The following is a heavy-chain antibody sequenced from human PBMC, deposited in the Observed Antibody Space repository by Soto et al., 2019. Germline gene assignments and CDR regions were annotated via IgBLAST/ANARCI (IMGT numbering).Heavy chain of an antibody. CDR3: ARDPVCSGGSCYDY. J-gene: IGHJ4*02. CDR1: GFTFSRYW. CDR2: IKQDGSEI. D-gene: IGHD2-15*01. V-gene: IGHV3-7*01. Sequence: GGSLRLSCAASGFTFSRYWMTWVRQAPGKGLEWVANIKQDGSEIYYVDSVKGRFTISRDNAENSLYLQMNSLRAEDTAVYYCARDPVCSGGSCYDYWGQGTLVTVSS.